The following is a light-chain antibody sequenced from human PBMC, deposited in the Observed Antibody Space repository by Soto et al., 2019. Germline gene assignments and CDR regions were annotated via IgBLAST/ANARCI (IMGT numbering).Light chain of an antibody. CDR1: SSDVGRYDF. CDR2: EVN. J-gene: IGLJ1*01. Sequence: QSALTQPASVSGSPGQSITISCTGTSSDVGRYDFGSWYQQDPGKAPKLLTSEVNNRPSGVSNRFSGSKSGNTASLTISGLQAEDEADYYCCSYSARGGDVFGTGTKVTVL. V-gene: IGLV2-23*02. CDR3: CSYSARGGDV.